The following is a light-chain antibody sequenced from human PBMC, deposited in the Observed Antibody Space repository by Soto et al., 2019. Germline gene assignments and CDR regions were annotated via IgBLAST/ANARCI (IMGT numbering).Light chain of an antibody. CDR1: SXDVGGSGL. V-gene: IGLV2-23*01. CDR2: EGF. Sequence: QSALTQPASVSGSPGQSITISCTGTSXDVGGSGLVSWYQFHPGKAPKLLIFEGFKRPSGVSNRFSGSKSGSTASLPISVLQAEDEADYYCCSYAGRSTWDVVFGGGTKLTVL. J-gene: IGLJ2*01. CDR3: CSYAGRSTWDVV.